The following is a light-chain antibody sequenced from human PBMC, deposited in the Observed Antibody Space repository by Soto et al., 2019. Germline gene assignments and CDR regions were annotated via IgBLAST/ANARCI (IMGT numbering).Light chain of an antibody. Sequence: DIQMTQSPSSLSASVGDRVTITCRASQAIRNDLGWYQQKPGKAPKRLIFAASTLDSGVPLRFSGSGSGTEFALTISSLLTEVFVTYSCLQHNTYRWTSGKGTK. CDR1: QAIRND. CDR3: LQHNTYRWT. CDR2: AAS. V-gene: IGKV1-17*01. J-gene: IGKJ1*01.